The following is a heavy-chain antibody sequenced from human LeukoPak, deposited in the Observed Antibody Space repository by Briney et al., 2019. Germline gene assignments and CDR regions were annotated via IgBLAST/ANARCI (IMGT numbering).Heavy chain of an antibody. CDR1: GFTFSTYE. D-gene: IGHD3-10*02. Sequence: QPGGSLRLSCAASGFTFSTYEMNWVRQAPGKGLEWVSYISISGTTIYYADSVNGRFTISRDNAKNSLYLQMNSLRVEDMAVYYCARDLHYYVAMDVWGQGTADPVSS. CDR3: ARDLHYYVAMDV. V-gene: IGHV3-48*03. J-gene: IGHJ6*02. CDR2: ISISGTTI.